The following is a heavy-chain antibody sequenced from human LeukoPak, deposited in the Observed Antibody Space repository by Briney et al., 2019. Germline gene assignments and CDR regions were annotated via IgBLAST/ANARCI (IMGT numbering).Heavy chain of an antibody. V-gene: IGHV3-7*01. J-gene: IGHJ3*02. CDR2: IHQDGSEK. CDR3: ARDLAGPPQEAFDI. Sequence: PGGSLRLSXAASGFTFSSYWMSWVRQTPGKGLEWLANIHQDGSEKHYVDSVTGRFTISRDITKNSLYLQMNSLRVDDTAVYYCARDLAGPPQEAFDIWGQGIMVIVSS. CDR1: GFTFSSYW.